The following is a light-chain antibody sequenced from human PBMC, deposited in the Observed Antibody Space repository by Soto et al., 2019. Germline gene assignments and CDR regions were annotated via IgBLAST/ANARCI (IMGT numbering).Light chain of an antibody. J-gene: IGKJ2*01. CDR2: GTS. CDR3: QQYHNWPPYT. V-gene: IGKV3-15*01. CDR1: QFISRN. Sequence: EIVMTQSPATLSVSPGERATLSCMASQFISRNLAWYQQKPGQAPRLLIYGTSTRATGTPGRFSGSGFGTEFALTVSSLQSEDFAVYYCQQYHNWPPYTFGQGAKLEIK.